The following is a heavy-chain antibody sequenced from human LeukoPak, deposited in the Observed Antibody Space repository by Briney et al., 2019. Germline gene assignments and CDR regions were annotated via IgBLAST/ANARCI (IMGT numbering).Heavy chain of an antibody. Sequence: SETLSLTCAVYGGFFSGYYWSWIRQPPGKGLDGIGEINHSGSTNYNPSLKSRVTISVDTSKNQFSLKLSSVTAADTAVYYCARDSYGSGSYYIGGMDVWGQGTTVTVSS. CDR1: GGFFSGYY. D-gene: IGHD3-10*01. V-gene: IGHV4-34*01. CDR2: INHSGST. CDR3: ARDSYGSGSYYIGGMDV. J-gene: IGHJ6*02.